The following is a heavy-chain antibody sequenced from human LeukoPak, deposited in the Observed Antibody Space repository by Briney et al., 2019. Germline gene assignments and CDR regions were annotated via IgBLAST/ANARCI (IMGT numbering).Heavy chain of an antibody. D-gene: IGHD2-2*02. CDR1: GFTFSSYA. J-gene: IGHJ4*02. V-gene: IGHV3-23*01. CDR3: AKSGSRYCSSTSCYTADY. Sequence: GGSLRLSCAASGFTFSSYAMSWVRQAPGKGLEWVSAISGSGGSTYYADSAKGRFTISRDNSKNTLYLQMNSLRAEDTAVYYCAKSGSRYCSSTSCYTADYWGQGTLVTVSS. CDR2: ISGSGGST.